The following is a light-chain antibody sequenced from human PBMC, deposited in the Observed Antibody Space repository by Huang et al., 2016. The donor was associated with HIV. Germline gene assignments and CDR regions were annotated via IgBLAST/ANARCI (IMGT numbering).Light chain of an antibody. CDR1: QSLSSSY. Sequence: EVVLTQSPDTLSSSPGERVTVSCRASQSLSSSYIAWYQQRPGQAPRLLIYGASTRATYIPDRFSGSGSGTDFTLTINGLEPADFAIYYCQQYGTSPYTFGQGTNLEI. J-gene: IGKJ2*01. CDR3: QQYGTSPYT. V-gene: IGKV3-20*01. CDR2: GAS.